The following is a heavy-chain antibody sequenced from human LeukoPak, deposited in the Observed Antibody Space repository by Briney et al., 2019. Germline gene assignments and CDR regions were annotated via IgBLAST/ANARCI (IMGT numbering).Heavy chain of an antibody. V-gene: IGHV3-23*01. CDR1: GFTFANHA. CDR2: EGSAGGT. J-gene: IGHJ4*02. CDR3: ARVGIRGEDYFDY. Sequence: PGGSLRLSCAASGFTFANHAVSWVRQAPGKGLEWVSAEGSAGGTYYADSVKGRFTISRDYSENTLSLQMNSLRVDDTAVYYCARVGIRGEDYFDYWGQGTLVTVSS. D-gene: IGHD7-27*01.